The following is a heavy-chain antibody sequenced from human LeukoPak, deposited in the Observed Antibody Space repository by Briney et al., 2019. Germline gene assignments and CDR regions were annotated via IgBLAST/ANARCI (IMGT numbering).Heavy chain of an antibody. CDR2: IYHSGST. V-gene: IGHV4-4*02. J-gene: IGHJ4*02. CDR3: ARCLYGGNSGAWMDY. D-gene: IGHD4-23*01. CDR1: GGSISSSNW. Sequence: PSGPLSLTCAVSGGSISSSNWRSRVRPPPGKGLERIGEIYHSGSTNYNPSLKSRVTISVDKSKNQFSLKLSSVTAADTAVYYCARCLYGGNSGAWMDYWGQGTLVTVSS.